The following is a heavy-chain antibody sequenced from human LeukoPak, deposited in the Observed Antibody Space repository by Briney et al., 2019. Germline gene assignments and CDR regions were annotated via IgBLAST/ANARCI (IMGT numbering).Heavy chain of an antibody. CDR3: AKDLPFYSGYEGHPFDY. CDR2: IRYDGSNK. V-gene: IGHV3-30*02. D-gene: IGHD5-12*01. Sequence: PGGSLKLSCAASGFTLSTYGMHWVRQAPGKGLEWVAFIRYDGSNKYYADSVKGRFTISRDNSKNTLYLQMNSLRAEDTAVYYCAKDLPFYSGYEGHPFDYWGQGTLVTVSS. J-gene: IGHJ4*02. CDR1: GFTLSTYG.